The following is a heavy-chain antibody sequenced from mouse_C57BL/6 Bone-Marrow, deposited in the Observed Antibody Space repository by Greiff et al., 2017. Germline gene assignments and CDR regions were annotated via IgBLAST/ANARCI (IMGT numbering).Heavy chain of an antibody. CDR1: GFTFSDFY. CDR3: ARDHGSWYFDV. D-gene: IGHD1-1*01. J-gene: IGHJ1*03. Sequence: EVQVVESGGGLVQSGRSLRLSCATSGFTFSDFYMEWVRQAPGKGLEWIAACRNKANDYTTEYSASVKGRFIVSRDTSQSILYLQMNALRAEDTAIYYCARDHGSWYFDVWGTGTTVTVSS. V-gene: IGHV7-1*01. CDR2: CRNKANDYTT.